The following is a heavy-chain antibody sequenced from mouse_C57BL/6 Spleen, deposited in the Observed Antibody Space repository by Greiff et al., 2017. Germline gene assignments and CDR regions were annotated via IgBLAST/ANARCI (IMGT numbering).Heavy chain of an antibody. V-gene: IGHV1-31*01. D-gene: IGHD1-1*01. J-gene: IGHJ1*03. Sequence: EVQGVESGPELVKPGASVKISCKASGYSFTGYYMHWVKQSHGNILDWIGYIYPYNGVSSYNQKFKGKATLTVDKSSSTAYMELRSLTSEDSAVYYCARQGGSSYSYWYFDVWGTGTTVTVSS. CDR2: IYPYNGVS. CDR1: GYSFTGYY. CDR3: ARQGGSSYSYWYFDV.